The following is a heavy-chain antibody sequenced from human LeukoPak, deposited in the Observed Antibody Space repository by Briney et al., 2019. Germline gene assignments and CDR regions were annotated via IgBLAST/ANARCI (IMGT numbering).Heavy chain of an antibody. V-gene: IGHV3-23*01. CDR1: GFTFSTYA. J-gene: IGHJ4*02. CDR2: ISVSGGGT. CDR3: VKDWRDDSNGGGDCLQY. D-gene: IGHD2-21*02. Sequence: PGRCLRLACVAAGFTFSTYAMRWVRQAARNGLEWLSSISVSGGGTYYADSVRGRFTISRDNSKNTLYLHMNSLRGEDTAVYYCVKDWRDDSNGGGDCLQYWGQGTLVTVSS.